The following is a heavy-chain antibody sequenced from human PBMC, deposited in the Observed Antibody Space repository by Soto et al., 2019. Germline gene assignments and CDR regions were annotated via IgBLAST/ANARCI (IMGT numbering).Heavy chain of an antibody. CDR2: IIPILGIA. Sequence: SVKVSCKSSGGTISSYTISCVRQAPGQGLEWMGRIIPILGIANYAQKFQGRVTITADKSTSTAYMELSSLRSEDTAVYYCARVPGASSGNWGQGTQVTVSS. CDR3: ARVPGASSGN. CDR1: GGTISSYT. D-gene: IGHD1-1*01. V-gene: IGHV1-69*02. J-gene: IGHJ4*02.